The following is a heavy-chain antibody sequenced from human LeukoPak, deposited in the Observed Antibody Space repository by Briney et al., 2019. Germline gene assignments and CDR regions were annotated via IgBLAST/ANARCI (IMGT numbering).Heavy chain of an antibody. CDR3: ASSIVYCSSTSCYFN. CDR1: GYTFTGYF. D-gene: IGHD2-2*01. CDR2: INPNSGGT. V-gene: IGHV1-2*02. Sequence: ASVTVSYKASGYTFTGYFMHWVRQAPGQGREWMGWINPNSGGTNYAQKFQGRVTITRETTISTAYMELSRLRSDDTAVYYCASSIVYCSSTSCYFNWGQGTLVTVSS. J-gene: IGHJ4*02.